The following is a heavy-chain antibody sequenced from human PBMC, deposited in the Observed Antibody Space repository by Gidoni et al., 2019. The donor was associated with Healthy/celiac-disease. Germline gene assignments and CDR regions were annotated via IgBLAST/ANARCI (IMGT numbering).Heavy chain of an antibody. CDR1: GGSFSGYY. CDR3: ARGRARAFEAALPLWGAFDI. J-gene: IGHJ3*02. CDR2: INHSGST. Sequence: QVQLQQWGAGLLKPSETLSLTCAVYGGSFSGYYWSWIRQPPGKGLEWIGEINHSGSTNYTPSRKSRVTISVDTSKNQFSLKLSSVTAADSAVYYCARGRARAFEAALPLWGAFDIWCQGTMVTVSS. V-gene: IGHV4-34*01. D-gene: IGHD6-6*01.